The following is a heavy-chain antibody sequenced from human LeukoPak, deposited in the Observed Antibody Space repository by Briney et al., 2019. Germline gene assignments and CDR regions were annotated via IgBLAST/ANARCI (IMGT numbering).Heavy chain of an antibody. J-gene: IGHJ6*02. CDR2: IINSGGTI. D-gene: IGHD3-10*01. V-gene: IGHV3-48*02. CDR1: GFTFSIHG. CDR3: AGVGRGRYSMDV. Sequence: GGSLRLSCAASGFTFSIHGMNWVRQTPGKGLEWVSYIINSGGTIYYADSVQGRFTISRDNTKNSLYLRMNSLRDEDTAVYYCAGVGRGRYSMDVWGQGTTVTVSS.